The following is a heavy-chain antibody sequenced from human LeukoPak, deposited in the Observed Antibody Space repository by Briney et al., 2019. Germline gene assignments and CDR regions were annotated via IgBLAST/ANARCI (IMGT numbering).Heavy chain of an antibody. J-gene: IGHJ4*02. CDR3: ARYSGGYLDY. CDR1: GFTFSSYS. D-gene: IGHD1-26*01. CDR2: ITSGSSTI. V-gene: IGHV3-48*01. Sequence: GGSLRLSCAASGFTFSSYSMNWVRQAPGKGLEWVSYITSGSSTIYYADSVKGRFTIPRDNAKNSLYLQMKSLRAEDTAVYYCARYSGGYLDYWGQGTLVTASS.